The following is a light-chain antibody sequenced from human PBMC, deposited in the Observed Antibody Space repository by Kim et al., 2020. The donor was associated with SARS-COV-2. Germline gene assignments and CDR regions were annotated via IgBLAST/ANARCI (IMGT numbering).Light chain of an antibody. Sequence: DIQMTQSPSTLSASVGDRVTITCRASQSISTWLAWYQQKPGKAPNLLIYRASTLERGVPSRFSGSGSGTEFTLTISSLQPDDFATYYCQQYNSFSRVFGQGTKLEIK. CDR2: RAS. J-gene: IGKJ1*01. V-gene: IGKV1-5*03. CDR1: QSISTW. CDR3: QQYNSFSRV.